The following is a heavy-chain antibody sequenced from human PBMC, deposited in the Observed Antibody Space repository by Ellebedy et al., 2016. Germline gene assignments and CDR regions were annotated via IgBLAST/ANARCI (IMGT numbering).Heavy chain of an antibody. CDR1: GYTLANYG. J-gene: IGHJ4*02. Sequence: ASVKVSCXASGYTLANYGISWARQVPGQGLEWMAWISTYNGNTKYAQPFQGRVTLTTDSSTGTVDMYMRGLRSDDTAVYFCAREFCDSVQCYGGDYWGQGTLVTVSS. CDR2: ISTYNGNT. V-gene: IGHV1-18*01. CDR3: AREFCDSVQCYGGDY. D-gene: IGHD2-2*01.